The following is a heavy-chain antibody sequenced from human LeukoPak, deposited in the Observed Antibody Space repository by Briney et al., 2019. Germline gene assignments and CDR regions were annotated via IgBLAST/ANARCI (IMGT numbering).Heavy chain of an antibody. D-gene: IGHD3-16*02. CDR3: AGSYVWGSYRSLLDY. J-gene: IGHJ4*02. V-gene: IGHV4-4*02. CDR1: GGSISSSNW. Sequence: PSGTLSLTCAVSGGSISSSNWWSWVRQPPGKGLEWIGEIYHSGSTNYNPSLKSRVTISVDKSKNQFSLKLSSVTAADTAVYYCAGSYVWGSYRSLLDYWGQGTLVTVSS. CDR2: IYHSGST.